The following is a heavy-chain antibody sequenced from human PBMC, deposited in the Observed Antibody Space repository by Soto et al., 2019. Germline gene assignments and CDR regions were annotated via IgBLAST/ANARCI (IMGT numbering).Heavy chain of an antibody. D-gene: IGHD3-22*01. V-gene: IGHV4-39*01. CDR2: IYYSGST. Sequence: PSETLSLTCTVSGGSISSSSYYWGWIRQPPGKGLECIGNIYYSGSTYYNPSLKSRVTISVDTSTNQFSLKLSSVTAADTAVYYCARHGDYYDTSGFYPRANWFDPWGQGTLVTVSS. CDR3: ARHGDYYDTSGFYPRANWFDP. CDR1: GGSISSSSYY. J-gene: IGHJ5*02.